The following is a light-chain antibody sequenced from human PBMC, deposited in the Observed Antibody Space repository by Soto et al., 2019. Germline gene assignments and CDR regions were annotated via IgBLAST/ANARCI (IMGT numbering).Light chain of an antibody. CDR1: HSVSRY. Sequence: EIALTQSPATLSLSPREGATLSCRASHSVSRYLAWYQQRPGQAPRLLIYDTSNRATGIPARFSGSGSGTDFPLSISSLEPEDVAVYYCQQRNNWPWTFGGGTKVEIK. V-gene: IGKV3-11*01. CDR3: QQRNNWPWT. CDR2: DTS. J-gene: IGKJ4*01.